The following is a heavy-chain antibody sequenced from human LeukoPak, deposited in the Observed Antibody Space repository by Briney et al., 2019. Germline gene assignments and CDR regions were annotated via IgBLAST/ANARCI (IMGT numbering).Heavy chain of an antibody. CDR3: ARGEQPVDGMDV. D-gene: IGHD6-6*01. CDR2: IIPIFGTA. J-gene: IGHJ6*02. CDR1: GGTFSSYA. Sequence: SVKVSCKASGGTFSSYAISWVRQAPGQGLEWMGVIIPIFGTANYAQKFQGRVTITADESTSTAYMELSSLRSEDTAVYYCARGEQPVDGMDVWGQGTTVTVSS. V-gene: IGHV1-69*13.